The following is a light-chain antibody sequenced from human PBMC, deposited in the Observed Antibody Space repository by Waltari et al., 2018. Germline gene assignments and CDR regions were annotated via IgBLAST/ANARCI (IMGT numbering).Light chain of an antibody. CDR2: TAS. CDR3: QSSNSAPPT. J-gene: IGKJ4*01. V-gene: IGKV1-27*01. CDR1: QGISNY. Sequence: DIQMTQSPSPLSASVGDTVTISCRASQGISNYLAWYQQKPGKVPKLLIYTASALLSGVPSRFSGSASGTDFTLTISSLQPEDVATYYCQSSNSAPPTFGGGTKVEI.